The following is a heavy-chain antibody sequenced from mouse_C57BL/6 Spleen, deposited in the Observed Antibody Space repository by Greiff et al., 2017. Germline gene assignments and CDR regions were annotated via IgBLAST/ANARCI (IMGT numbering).Heavy chain of an antibody. CDR3: ARYYYGSSLYAMDY. J-gene: IGHJ4*01. CDR1: GYTFTSYW. Sequence: QVQLQQPGAELVKPGASVKMSCKASGYTFTSYWITWVKQRPGQGLEWIGDIYPGSGSTNYNEKFKSKATLTVDTSSSTAYMQLSSLTSEDSVVYYCARYYYGSSLYAMDYWGQGTSVTVSS. D-gene: IGHD1-1*01. V-gene: IGHV1-55*01. CDR2: IYPGSGST.